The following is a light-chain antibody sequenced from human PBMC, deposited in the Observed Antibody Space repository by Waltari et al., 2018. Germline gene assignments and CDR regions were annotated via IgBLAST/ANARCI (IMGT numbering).Light chain of an antibody. J-gene: IGKJ2*01. V-gene: IGKV3-20*01. CDR2: AAS. CDR3: QQYGSSPYS. CDR1: QTLNNNY. Sequence: EIVLTQSPGTLSLSAGERATLPCMVSQTLNNNYLAWYQQKPGQSPGLLIFAASKRATGVPDRFSGSGSGTDFTLTISRLEPEDFAMYYCQQYGSSPYSFGQGARVDFK.